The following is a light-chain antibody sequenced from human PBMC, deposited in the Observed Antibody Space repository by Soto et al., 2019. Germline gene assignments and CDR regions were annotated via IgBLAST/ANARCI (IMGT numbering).Light chain of an antibody. CDR3: QHRSNWPRT. J-gene: IGKJ2*01. V-gene: IGKV3-11*01. CDR2: DAS. Sequence: EIVLTQSPATLSLSPGDTATLSCRASQSVSRYLARYQQNPGQAPRLLIYDASNRATGIPAWFSGSGSETAFTRTIGSLDPEDFAVYYCQHRSNWPRTFGQGTKVEIK. CDR1: QSVSRY.